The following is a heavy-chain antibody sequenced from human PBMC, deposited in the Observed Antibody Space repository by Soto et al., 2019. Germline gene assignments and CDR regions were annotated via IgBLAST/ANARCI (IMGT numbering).Heavy chain of an antibody. D-gene: IGHD3-22*01. CDR2: IYPGDSGT. CDR3: ARIPYYDSSGYSAFDI. CDR1: GYSFTSYW. Sequence: GESLKISCKGSGYSFTSYWIGWVRQMPGKGLEWMGIIYPGDSGTRYSPSFQGQVTISADKSISTAYLQWSSLKASDTAMYYCARIPYYDSSGYSAFDIWGQGTMVTVSS. V-gene: IGHV5-51*01. J-gene: IGHJ3*02.